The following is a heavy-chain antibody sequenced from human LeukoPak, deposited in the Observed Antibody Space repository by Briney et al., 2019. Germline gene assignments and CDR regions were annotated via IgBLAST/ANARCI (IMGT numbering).Heavy chain of an antibody. CDR2: ISWNSGSI. CDR3: AKSPEWGLRSDWYFDL. Sequence: GGSLRLSCAASGFTFDDYAMHWVRQAPGKGLEWVSGISWNSGSIGYADSVKGRFTISRDNAKNSLYLQMNSLRAEDMALYYCAKSPEWGLRSDWYFDLWGRGTLVTVSS. D-gene: IGHD1-26*01. V-gene: IGHV3-9*03. J-gene: IGHJ2*01. CDR1: GFTFDDYA.